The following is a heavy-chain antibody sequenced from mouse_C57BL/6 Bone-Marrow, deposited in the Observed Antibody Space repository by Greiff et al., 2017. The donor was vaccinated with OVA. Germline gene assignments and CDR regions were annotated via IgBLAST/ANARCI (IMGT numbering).Heavy chain of an antibody. CDR3: ARGGPYYYGSSYGGYYFDY. Sequence: VQLQQSGAELVRPGTSVKMSCKASGYTFTNYWIGWAKQRPGHGLEWIGDIYPGGGYTNYNEKFKGKATLTADKSSSTAYMQFSSLTSEDSAIYYCARGGPYYYGSSYGGYYFDYWGQGTTLTVSS. CDR2: IYPGGGYT. D-gene: IGHD1-1*01. J-gene: IGHJ2*01. CDR1: GYTFTNYW. V-gene: IGHV1-63*01.